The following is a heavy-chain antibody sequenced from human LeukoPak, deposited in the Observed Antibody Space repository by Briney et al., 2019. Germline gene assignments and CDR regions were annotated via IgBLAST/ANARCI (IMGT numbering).Heavy chain of an antibody. J-gene: IGHJ4*02. D-gene: IGHD6-13*01. CDR2: IYYSGST. CDR3: ARRGSHSSTWFYYFVY. CDR1: GGSISSGDYN. Sequence: SQTLSLTCTVSGGSISSGDYNWSWIRQPPGKGLDWIGYIYYSGSTYYNPSLKSRVTISVDTSKNQFSLKLSSVTAADTAVYYCARRGSHSSTWFYYFVYWGQRTLVTVSS. V-gene: IGHV4-30-4*08.